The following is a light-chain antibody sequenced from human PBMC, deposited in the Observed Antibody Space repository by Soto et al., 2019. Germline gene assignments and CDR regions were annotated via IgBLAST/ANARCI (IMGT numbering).Light chain of an antibody. CDR1: SGHSSYA. V-gene: IGLV4-69*01. CDR3: QTWGTGTFYV. CDR2: LNSDGSH. Sequence: QLVLTQSPSASASLGASVKLTCTLSSGHSSYAIAWHQQQPEKGPRYLMKLNSDGSHSKGDGIPDRFSGSSSGAERYLTISSLQSEDEAGYYCQTWGTGTFYVFGTGTKLTVL. J-gene: IGLJ1*01.